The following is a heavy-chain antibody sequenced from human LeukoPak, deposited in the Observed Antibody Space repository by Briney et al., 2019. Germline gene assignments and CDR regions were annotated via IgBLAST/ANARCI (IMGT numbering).Heavy chain of an antibody. J-gene: IGHJ6*02. CDR1: GFTFSSYG. Sequence: GRSLRLSCAASGFTFSSYGMHWVRQAPGKGLEWVAVIWYDGSNKYCADSVKGRFTISRDNSKNTLYLQMNSLRAEDTAVYYCARDSVDYDILTVYYYYGMDVWGQGTTVTVSS. CDR3: ARDSVDYDILTVYYYYGMDV. V-gene: IGHV3-33*01. D-gene: IGHD3-9*01. CDR2: IWYDGSNK.